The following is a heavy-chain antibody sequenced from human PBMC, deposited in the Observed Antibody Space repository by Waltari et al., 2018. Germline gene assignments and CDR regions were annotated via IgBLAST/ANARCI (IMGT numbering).Heavy chain of an antibody. CDR1: GESFSGYY. J-gene: IGHJ4*02. CDR3: MRAPAYKGYFDY. CDR2: INDDGDT. D-gene: IGHD2-21*01. Sequence: QVQLQRWGTRLLKPSETLSLTCAVYGESFSGYYWGWIRQPPGKGLEWIGDINDDGDTNYNPSIESRLTISVDTSKNQFSLKLNAVSAADTAMYYCMRAPAYKGYFDYWGQGILVTVSS. V-gene: IGHV4-34*01.